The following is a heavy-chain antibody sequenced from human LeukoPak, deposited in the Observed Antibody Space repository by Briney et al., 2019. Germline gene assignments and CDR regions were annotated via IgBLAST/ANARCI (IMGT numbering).Heavy chain of an antibody. CDR3: ASLLNVAGYSGYDSDY. D-gene: IGHD5-12*01. Sequence: SVKVSCKASGGTFSSYAISWVRQAPGQGLEWMGGIIPIFGTANYAQKFQGRVTITTDESTSTAYMELSSLRSEDTAVYYCASLLNVAGYSGYDSDYWGHGTLVTVSS. CDR1: GGTFSSYA. CDR2: IIPIFGTA. J-gene: IGHJ4*01. V-gene: IGHV1-69*05.